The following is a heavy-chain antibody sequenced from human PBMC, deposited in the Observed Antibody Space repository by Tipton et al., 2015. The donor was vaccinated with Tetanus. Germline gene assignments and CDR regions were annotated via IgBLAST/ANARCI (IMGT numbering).Heavy chain of an antibody. D-gene: IGHD2-15*01. V-gene: IGHV3-30*18. J-gene: IGHJ6*02. Sequence: SLRLSCAASGFTFSSYGMHWVRQAPGKGLEWVAVISYDGSNKYYADSVKGRFTISRDNSKNTLYLQMNSLRAEDTAVYYCAKVLGSGGSCYSGLCYYYGMDVWGQGTTVTVSS. CDR2: ISYDGSNK. CDR1: GFTFSSYG. CDR3: AKVLGSGGSCYSGLCYYYGMDV.